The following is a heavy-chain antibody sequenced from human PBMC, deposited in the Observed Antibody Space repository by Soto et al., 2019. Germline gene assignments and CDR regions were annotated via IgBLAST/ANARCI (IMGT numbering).Heavy chain of an antibody. CDR3: ASDQGSSGWYGSWFDP. D-gene: IGHD6-19*01. J-gene: IGHJ5*02. CDR1: GGTFISYA. Sequence: ASVKVSCKASGGTFISYAISWVRQAPGQGLEWMGGIIPIFGIANYAQKFQGRVTITADESTSTAYMELSSLRSEDTAVYYCASDQGSSGWYGSWFDPWGQGTLVTVSS. CDR2: IIPIFGIA. V-gene: IGHV1-69*13.